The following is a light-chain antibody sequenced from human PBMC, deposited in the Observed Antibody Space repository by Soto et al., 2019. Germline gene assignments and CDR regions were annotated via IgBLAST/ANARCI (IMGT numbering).Light chain of an antibody. Sequence: DIQMTQSPSSLSASVGDRVTITCRASQGISTNLAWYQQKAGKVPKLLIYAASTLQSGVPSRFSGSGSGTDFTLTISILQPDDCATYYGHKHDSAPPWTFGQGTKV. CDR1: QGISTN. J-gene: IGKJ1*01. V-gene: IGKV1-27*01. CDR2: AAS. CDR3: HKHDSAPPWT.